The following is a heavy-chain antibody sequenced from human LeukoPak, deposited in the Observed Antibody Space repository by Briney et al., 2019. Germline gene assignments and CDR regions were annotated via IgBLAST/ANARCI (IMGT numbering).Heavy chain of an antibody. CDR1: GFTFSSYS. CDR3: ARATRAAAGLDY. V-gene: IGHV3-21*01. D-gene: IGHD6-13*01. Sequence: GGSLRLSCAASGFTFSSYSMNWVRQAPGKGLEWVSSISSSSSYIYYADSVKGRFTISRDNAKNSLYLQMNSLRAEDTAVYYCARATRAAAGLDYWGQGTLVTVSS. CDR2: ISSSSSYI. J-gene: IGHJ4*02.